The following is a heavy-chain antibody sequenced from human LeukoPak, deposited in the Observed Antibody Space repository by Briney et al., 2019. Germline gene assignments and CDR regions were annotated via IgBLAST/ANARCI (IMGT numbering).Heavy chain of an antibody. CDR2: INPNGGGT. V-gene: IGHV1-2*02. J-gene: IGHJ4*02. CDR3: ARENNSGWYRKAAFDY. Sequence: ASVKVSCKSSGYTVTDYYMHWVRQAPGQGLEWMGWINPNGGGTNYAQSFQGRVTMTRDTSIGTAYMELSGLISDDTAIYYCARENNSGWYRKAAFDYWGQGTLVTVTS. D-gene: IGHD6-19*01. CDR1: GYTVTDYY.